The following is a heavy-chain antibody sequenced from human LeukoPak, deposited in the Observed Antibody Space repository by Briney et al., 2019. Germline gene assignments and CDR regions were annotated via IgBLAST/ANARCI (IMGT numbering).Heavy chain of an antibody. D-gene: IGHD5-18*01. CDR1: GGSISSYY. CDR3: ARDKRAYSYAYSVFDI. V-gene: IGHV4-59*01. Sequence: PSETLSLTCTVSGGSISSYYWSWIRQPPGKGLEWIGYIYYSGSTNYNPSLKSRVTISVDTSKNQFSLKLSSVTAADTAVYYCARDKRAYSYAYSVFDIWGQGTMVTVSS. CDR2: IYYSGST. J-gene: IGHJ3*02.